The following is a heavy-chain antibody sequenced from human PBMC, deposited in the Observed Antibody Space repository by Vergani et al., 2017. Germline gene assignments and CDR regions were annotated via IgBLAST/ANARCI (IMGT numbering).Heavy chain of an antibody. CDR2: IKHSGST. V-gene: IGHV4-34*01. Sequence: QVQLQQWGAGLLKPSETLSLTCAVYGGSFSGYYWSWIRQPPGKGLEWIGEIKHSGSTNYNPSLKSRVTISVDTSKNQFSLKLSSVTAADTAVYYCARGGVALFDYWGQGTLVTVSS. D-gene: IGHD3-3*01. CDR3: ARGGVALFDY. CDR1: GGSFSGYY. J-gene: IGHJ4*02.